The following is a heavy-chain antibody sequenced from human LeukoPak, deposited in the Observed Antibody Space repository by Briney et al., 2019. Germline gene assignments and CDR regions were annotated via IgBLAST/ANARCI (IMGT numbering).Heavy chain of an antibody. CDR3: ARQAVGGLRFDY. J-gene: IGHJ4*02. D-gene: IGHD2-15*01. CDR2: INHSGST. V-gene: IGHV4-34*01. CDR1: GGSFSGYY. Sequence: PSETLSLTCAVYGGSFSGYYWSWIRQPPGKGLEWIGEINHSGSTNHNPSLKSRVTISVDTSKNQFSLKLSSVTAADTAVYYCARQAVGGLRFDYWGQGTLVTVSS.